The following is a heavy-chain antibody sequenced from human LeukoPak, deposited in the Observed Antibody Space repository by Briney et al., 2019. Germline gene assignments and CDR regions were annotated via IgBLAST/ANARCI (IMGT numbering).Heavy chain of an antibody. Sequence: PGGSLRLSCAASGFTFSSYAMSWVRQAPGKGLEWVSAISGSGGSTYYADSVKGRFTISRDNSKNTLYLQMNSLRAEDTAVYYCAKDLQVDVVVVAAMGGGDYWGQGTLVSVSS. V-gene: IGHV3-23*01. D-gene: IGHD2-15*01. J-gene: IGHJ4*02. CDR2: ISGSGGST. CDR1: GFTFSSYA. CDR3: AKDLQVDVVVVAAMGGGDY.